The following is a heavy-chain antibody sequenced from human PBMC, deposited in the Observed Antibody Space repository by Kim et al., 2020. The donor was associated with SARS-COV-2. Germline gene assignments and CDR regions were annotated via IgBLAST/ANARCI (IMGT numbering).Heavy chain of an antibody. J-gene: IGHJ4*02. CDR3: ARLSRGYSGYDSGLGDY. CDR1: GYSLTSYW. D-gene: IGHD5-12*01. CDR2: IYPGDSDT. V-gene: IGHV5-51*01. Sequence: GESLKISCQGSGYSLTSYWIGWVRQMPGKGLEWMGIIYPGDSDTRYSPSFQGQVTISANKSISTAYLQWSSLKASDTAMYYCARLSRGYSGYDSGLGDYWGQGTLVTVSS.